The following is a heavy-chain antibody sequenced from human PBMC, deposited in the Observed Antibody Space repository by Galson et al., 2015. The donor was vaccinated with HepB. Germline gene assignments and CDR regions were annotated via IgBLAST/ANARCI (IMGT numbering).Heavy chain of an antibody. D-gene: IGHD2-2*01. J-gene: IGHJ4*02. CDR1: GFTFSSYS. CDR2: ISSSSNYI. Sequence: SLRLSCAASGFTFSSYSMSWVRQAPGKGLEWVSPISSSSNYIYYADSVKGRFTISRDSAKNSLYLQMNSLRAEDTAVYYCARAQPRGSLLWGFDYWGQGTLVTVSS. CDR3: ARAQPRGSLLWGFDY. V-gene: IGHV3-21*01.